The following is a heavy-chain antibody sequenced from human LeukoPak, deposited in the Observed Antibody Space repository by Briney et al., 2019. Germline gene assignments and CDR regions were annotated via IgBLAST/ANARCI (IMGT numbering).Heavy chain of an antibody. CDR3: ARDDFPFLSGFDL. V-gene: IGHV3-48*01. J-gene: IGHJ3*01. CDR2: IESTSTGI. D-gene: IGHD3/OR15-3a*01. CDR1: GFTFTNYG. Sequence: GGSLRLSCEASGFTFTNYGMNWVRPAPGQGLERIANIESTSTGINCADSVKGRFTVSRDNAKETLYLQMGSLRAEDTAVYHCARDDFPFLSGFDLWGQGTLVTVSS.